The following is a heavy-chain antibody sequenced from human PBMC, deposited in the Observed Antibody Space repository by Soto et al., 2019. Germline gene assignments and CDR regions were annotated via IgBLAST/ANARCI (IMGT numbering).Heavy chain of an antibody. CDR2: IYYSGST. CDR1: GGSISSSSYY. D-gene: IGHD3-10*01. V-gene: IGHV4-39*01. J-gene: IGHJ4*02. Sequence: SETLSLTCTVSGGSISSSSYYWGWLRPPPGKGLEWIGSIYYSGSTYYNPSLKSRVTISVDTSKNQFSLKLSSVTAADTAVYYCARRGVQKDYYFDYWGQGTLVTVSS. CDR3: ARRGVQKDYYFDY.